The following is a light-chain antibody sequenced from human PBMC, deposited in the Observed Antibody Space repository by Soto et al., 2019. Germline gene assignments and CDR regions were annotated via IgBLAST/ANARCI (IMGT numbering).Light chain of an antibody. Sequence: QLVLTQSPSASASLGASVKLTCTLSSGYSTYAIAWHQQQSEKGPRFLMKINYDGTHSKRDGFFDSFSGSSSGAERHLTISSLQSEDEADYYCQSLGTGIQVFGGGTKLTVL. J-gene: IGLJ3*02. CDR2: INYDGTH. V-gene: IGLV4-69*01. CDR3: QSLGTGIQV. CDR1: SGYSTYA.